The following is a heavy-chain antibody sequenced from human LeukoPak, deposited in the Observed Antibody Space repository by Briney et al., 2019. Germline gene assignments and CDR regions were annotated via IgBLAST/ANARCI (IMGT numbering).Heavy chain of an antibody. D-gene: IGHD2-15*01. CDR3: ARTLAATSYYCYYYMDV. CDR1: GYTFTSYG. V-gene: IGHV1-18*01. CDR2: ISAYNGNT. Sequence: ASVKVSCKASGYTFTSYGISWVRQAPGQGLEWMGWISAYNGNTNYAQKLQGRVTMTTDTSTSTAYMELRSLRSDDTAVYYCARTLAATSYYCYYYMDVWGKGTTVTVSS. J-gene: IGHJ6*03.